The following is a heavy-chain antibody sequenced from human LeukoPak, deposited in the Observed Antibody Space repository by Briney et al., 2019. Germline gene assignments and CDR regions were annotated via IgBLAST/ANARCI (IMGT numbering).Heavy chain of an antibody. CDR2: ISYDGSNK. Sequence: GGSLRLSCAASGFTFSSYGMHWVRQAPGKGLEWVAVISYDGSNKYYADSVKGRFTISRDNSKNTLYLQMNSLRAEDTAVYYCARVALYPYYYYYGMDVWGQGTTVTVSS. D-gene: IGHD2-8*01. V-gene: IGHV3-30*03. CDR1: GFTFSSYG. CDR3: ARVALYPYYYYYGMDV. J-gene: IGHJ6*02.